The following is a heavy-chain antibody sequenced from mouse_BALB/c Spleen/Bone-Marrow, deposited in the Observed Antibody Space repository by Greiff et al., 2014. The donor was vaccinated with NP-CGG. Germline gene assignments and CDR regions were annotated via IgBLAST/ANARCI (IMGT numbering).Heavy chain of an antibody. CDR2: INSNGGST. J-gene: IGHJ2*01. D-gene: IGHD2-4*01. CDR3: ARDYDYDY. CDR1: GFTFSSYG. V-gene: IGHV5-6-3*01. Sequence: VQLKESGGGLVRPGGSLKLSCAASGFTFSSYGMPWVRQTPEKRLELVATINSNGGSTYYPDSGKGRFTISRDNAKNTLYLQMSSLKSEDTAMYYCARDYDYDYWGQGTTLTVSS.